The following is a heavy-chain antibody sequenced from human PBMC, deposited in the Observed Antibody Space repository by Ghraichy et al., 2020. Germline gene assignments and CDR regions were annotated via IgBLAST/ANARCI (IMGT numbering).Heavy chain of an antibody. V-gene: IGHV3-33*01. CDR2: IWFDGTNK. J-gene: IGHJ4*02. CDR3: LRGMNFFYY. CDR1: GFTFNRNG. Sequence: GESLNISCEASGFTFNRNGMHWVRQAPGKGLEWVAVIWFDGTNKYYADSVKGRFTISRDNSKNTVYLQMDSLRAEDTAVYFCLRGMNFFYYWGQGTLVTVSS.